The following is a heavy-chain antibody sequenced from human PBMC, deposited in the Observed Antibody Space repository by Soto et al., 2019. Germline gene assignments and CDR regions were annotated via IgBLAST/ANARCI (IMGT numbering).Heavy chain of an antibody. J-gene: IGHJ4*02. CDR1: GTTFSNYA. Sequence: QVRLVQSGAEVKKTGSSVKVSCKASGTTFSNYAIGWVRQAPGQGLEWMGGIILPFGTPNYAQKFQGRVTISADESMTTAYMELRGLRSEDTAVYYCVRGPDYAGYFDYWGQGTLVTVSS. CDR2: IILPFGTP. V-gene: IGHV1-69*12. CDR3: VRGPDYAGYFDY. D-gene: IGHD2-2*01.